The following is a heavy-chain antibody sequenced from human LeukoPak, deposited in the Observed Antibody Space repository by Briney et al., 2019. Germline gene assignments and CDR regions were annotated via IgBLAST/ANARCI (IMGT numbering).Heavy chain of an antibody. D-gene: IGHD6-13*01. Sequence: SETLSLTCTVSGGSINSYYWSWIRQPPGKGLEWIGSIYHSGSTYYNPSLKSRVTISVDTSKNQFSLKLSSVTAADTAVYYCARVAYSSSWSAFDYWGQGTLVTVSS. J-gene: IGHJ4*02. V-gene: IGHV4-38-2*02. CDR2: IYHSGST. CDR3: ARVAYSSSWSAFDY. CDR1: GGSINSYY.